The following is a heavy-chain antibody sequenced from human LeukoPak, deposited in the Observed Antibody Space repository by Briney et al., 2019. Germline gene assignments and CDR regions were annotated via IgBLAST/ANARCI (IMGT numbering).Heavy chain of an antibody. CDR3: ARGSIIAAAGTRWFDP. CDR2: IDPSDSYT. V-gene: IGHV5-10-1*01. J-gene: IGHJ5*02. D-gene: IGHD6-13*01. Sequence: GESLKISCKGSGYSFTSYWISWVRQMPGKGLEWMGRIDPSDSYTNYSPSFQGHVTISADKSISTAYLQWSSLKASDIAMYYCARGSIIAAAGTRWFDPWGQGTLVTVSS. CDR1: GYSFTSYW.